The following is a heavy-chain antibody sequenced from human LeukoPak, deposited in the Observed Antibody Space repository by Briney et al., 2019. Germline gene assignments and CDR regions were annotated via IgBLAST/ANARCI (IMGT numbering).Heavy chain of an antibody. D-gene: IGHD1-26*01. CDR1: GFTFSSYW. J-gene: IGHJ6*03. CDR3: AREQVGASAVSYYYYMDV. Sequence: PGGSLRLSCAASGFTFSSYWMSWVRQAPGKGLEWVANIKQDGSEKYYVDSVKGRFTISRDNAKNSLYLQMNSLRAEDTALYYCAREQVGASAVSYYYYMDVWGKGTTVTVSS. CDR2: IKQDGSEK. V-gene: IGHV3-7*03.